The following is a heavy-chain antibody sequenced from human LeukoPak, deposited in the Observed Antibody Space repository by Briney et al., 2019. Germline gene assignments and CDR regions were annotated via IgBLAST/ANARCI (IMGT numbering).Heavy chain of an antibody. V-gene: IGHV3-74*01. Sequence: GGSLRLSCAASGFTFDNYWMHWVRQAPGKGLVWVSRINSDGSSTNYADSVRGRFTISRDNAKKTLYLQSNSLRADDTGVYYCARVAYYYYGMDVWGQGTTVIVSS. CDR2: INSDGSST. D-gene: IGHD5-12*01. CDR1: GFTFDNYW. CDR3: ARVAYYYYGMDV. J-gene: IGHJ6*02.